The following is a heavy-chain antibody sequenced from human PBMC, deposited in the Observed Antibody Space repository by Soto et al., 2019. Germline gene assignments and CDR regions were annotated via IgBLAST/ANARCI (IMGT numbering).Heavy chain of an antibody. CDR3: VRSLYVDYVHWYFDL. CDR1: GFSLRNTRMG. J-gene: IGHJ2*01. Sequence: QVTLKESGPVLVKPTETLTLTCTVSGFSLRNTRMGVSWIRPSPGKALEWLAHIFSNDAKSYSPSLKSRLAISRDTSKSQVVLTMTNVAPVDTATYYCVRSLYVDYVHWYFDLWGRGTLVTVSS. D-gene: IGHD4-17*01. CDR2: IFSNDAK. V-gene: IGHV2-26*01.